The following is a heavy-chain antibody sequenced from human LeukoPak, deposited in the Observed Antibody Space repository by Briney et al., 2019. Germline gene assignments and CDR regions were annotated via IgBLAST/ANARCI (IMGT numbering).Heavy chain of an antibody. J-gene: IGHJ6*03. D-gene: IGHD3-3*01. V-gene: IGHV4-34*01. CDR3: ARGSTFTIFGVYYYYYYMDV. CDR2: INHSGST. CDR1: GGSLSGYY. Sequence: SETLSLTCAVYGGSLSGYYWSWIRQSPGKGLEWIGEINHSGSTNYNPPLKSRVTISVDTSKNQFSLKLSSVTAADTAVYYCARGSTFTIFGVYYYYYYMDVWGKETTVTVSS.